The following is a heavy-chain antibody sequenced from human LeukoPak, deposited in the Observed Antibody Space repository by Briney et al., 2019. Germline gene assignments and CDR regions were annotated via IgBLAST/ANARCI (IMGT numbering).Heavy chain of an antibody. V-gene: IGHV3-30*03. CDR2: IQSNGRNK. Sequence: PGGSLRLSCAASGFSFSVYSMNWVRQAPGKGLEWVAGIQSNGRNKYYVDSVKGRFAISRDNSKSTLYLQVNSLRVEDTALYYCARESEGGTGTSCPDYWGQGTLVTVSS. D-gene: IGHD2-2*01. CDR3: ARESEGGTGTSCPDY. J-gene: IGHJ4*02. CDR1: GFSFSVYS.